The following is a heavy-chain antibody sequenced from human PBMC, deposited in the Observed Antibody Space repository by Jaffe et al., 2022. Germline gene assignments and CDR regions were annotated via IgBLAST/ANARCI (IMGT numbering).Heavy chain of an antibody. Sequence: QVQLVQSGAEVKKPGASVKVSCKVSGYTLTELSMHWVRQAPGKGLEWMGGFDPEDGETIYAQKFQGRVTMTEDTSTDTAYMELSSLRSEDTAVYYCATRSLGYCSGGSCYRLFDYWGQGTLVTVSS. J-gene: IGHJ4*02. CDR3: ATRSLGYCSGGSCYRLFDY. CDR2: FDPEDGET. D-gene: IGHD2-15*01. CDR1: GYTLTELS. V-gene: IGHV1-24*01.